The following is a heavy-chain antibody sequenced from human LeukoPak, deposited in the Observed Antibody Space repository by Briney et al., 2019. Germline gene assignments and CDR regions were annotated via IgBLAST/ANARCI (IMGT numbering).Heavy chain of an antibody. D-gene: IGHD2-21*01. V-gene: IGHV3-30*02. CDR3: AKDPPCGGDCYLYYFDY. J-gene: IGHJ4*02. CDR2: IRYDGSNK. Sequence: PGGSLRLSCAASGFTLSSYGVHWVRQAPGKGLEWVAFIRYDGSNKYYADSVKGRFTISRDNSKNTLYLQMNSVRAEDTAVYYCAKDPPCGGDCYLYYFDYWGQGTLVTVSS. CDR1: GFTLSSYG.